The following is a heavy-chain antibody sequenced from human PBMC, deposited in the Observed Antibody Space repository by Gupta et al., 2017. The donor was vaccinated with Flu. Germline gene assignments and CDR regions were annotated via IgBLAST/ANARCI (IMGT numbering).Heavy chain of an antibody. CDR3: ARSAGRVRGVNHGRGGLKLYYFDR. V-gene: IGHV3-21*01. J-gene: IGHJ4*02. D-gene: IGHD3-10*01. Sequence: VASNSNSSAHIYYAESVKGRFAVSRDNAKNSLYLQMNSLRAEDTAVYFCARSAGRVRGVNHGRGGLKLYYFDRWGQGALFPVSS. CDR2: NSNSSAHI.